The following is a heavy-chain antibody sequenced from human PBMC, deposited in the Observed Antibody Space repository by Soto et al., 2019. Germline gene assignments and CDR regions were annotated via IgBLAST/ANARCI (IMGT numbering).Heavy chain of an antibody. CDR3: ARGHTRIDP. CDR2: ISQSGRA. J-gene: IGHJ5*02. V-gene: IGHV4-34*01. Sequence: SETLSLTCAVHGGSFSGSFLTWIRLPPGKGLEWLGEISQSGRANYNPSLKGRVTLSVDTARNQFSLKLTSVTTADTATYYCARGHTRIDPWGQGTPVPVSS. CDR1: GGSFSGSF.